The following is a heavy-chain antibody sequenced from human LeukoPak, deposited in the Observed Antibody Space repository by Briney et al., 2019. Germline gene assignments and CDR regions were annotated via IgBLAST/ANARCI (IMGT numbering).Heavy chain of an antibody. J-gene: IGHJ6*03. CDR1: GFSFSSYW. V-gene: IGHV3-7*01. D-gene: IGHD3-10*01. Sequence: GGSLRLSCEGSGFSFSSYWMTWVRQSPGKGPEWMANIKQDESERYTVDSVKGRFTISRDNAKNSVYLHMNSLRAEDTALYYCARLSAYYYGSLFYYYMDVWGKGTTVTVSS. CDR2: IKQDESER. CDR3: ARLSAYYYGSLFYYYMDV.